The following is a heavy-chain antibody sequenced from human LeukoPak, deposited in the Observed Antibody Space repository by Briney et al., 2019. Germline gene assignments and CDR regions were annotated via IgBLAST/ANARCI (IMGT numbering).Heavy chain of an antibody. J-gene: IGHJ4*02. CDR2: ISYDGSNK. CDR1: GFTFSSYG. D-gene: IGHD3-22*01. V-gene: IGHV3-30*18. CDR3: AKDLRYYDSSGYYY. Sequence: PGRFLRLSCAASGFTFSSYGMHWVRQAPGKGLEWVAVISYDGSNKYYADSVKGRFTISRDNSKNTLYLQMNSLRAEDTAVYYCAKDLRYYDSSGYYYWGQGTLVTVSS.